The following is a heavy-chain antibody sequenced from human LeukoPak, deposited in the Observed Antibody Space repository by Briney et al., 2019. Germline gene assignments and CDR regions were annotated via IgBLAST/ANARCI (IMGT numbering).Heavy chain of an antibody. J-gene: IGHJ3*02. CDR2: IYHSGST. CDR1: GYSISSGYY. CDR3: ARPVGPGAFDI. Sequence: SETLSLTCTASGYSISSGYYWGWIRQPPGKGLEWIGSIYHSGSTYYNPSLKSRVTISVDTSKNQFSLKLSSVTAADTAVYYCARPVGPGAFDIWGQATMVTVSS. V-gene: IGHV4-38-2*02. D-gene: IGHD4-23*01.